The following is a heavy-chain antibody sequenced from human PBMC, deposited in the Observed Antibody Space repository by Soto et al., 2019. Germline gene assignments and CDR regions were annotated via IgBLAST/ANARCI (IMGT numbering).Heavy chain of an antibody. D-gene: IGHD2-21*02. CDR2: IWSDGSRT. CDR3: ARDDDFQANAFDY. J-gene: IGHJ4*02. Sequence: PGGSLRLSCAPSGFTFSNYGMHWVRQTPGKGLERVAVIWSDGSRTVYEDSVKGRFTISRDNSENTLFLQMNSLRAEDTGVYYCARDDDFQANAFDYWGQGTLVTVSS. CDR1: GFTFSNYG. V-gene: IGHV3-33*01.